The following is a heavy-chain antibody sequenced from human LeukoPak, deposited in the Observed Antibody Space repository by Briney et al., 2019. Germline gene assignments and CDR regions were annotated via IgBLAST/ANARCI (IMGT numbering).Heavy chain of an antibody. D-gene: IGHD1/OR15-1a*01. CDR2: ISAYNGNT. V-gene: IGHV1-18*01. CDR3: ARAENNAWFDP. J-gene: IGHJ5*02. CDR1: GYTFISDG. Sequence: GASVKVSCKASGYTFISDGISWVRQAPGQGLEWMGWISAYNGNTNYAQKLQGRVTMTTDTSTSTAYMELRSLRSDDTAVYYCARAENNAWFDPWGQGTLVTVSS.